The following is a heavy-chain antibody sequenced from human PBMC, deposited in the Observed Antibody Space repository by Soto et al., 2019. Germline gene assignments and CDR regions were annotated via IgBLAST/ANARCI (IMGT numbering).Heavy chain of an antibody. J-gene: IGHJ6*02. D-gene: IGHD2-15*01. CDR3: ARKRGGYCSGGSCPTYGMDV. CDR2: IYHSGST. V-gene: IGHV4-30-2*01. CDR1: GGSISSGGYS. Sequence: QLQLQESGSGLVKPSQTLSLTCAVSGGSISSGGYSWSWIRQPPGKGLEWIGYIYHSGSTYYNPSLKSRVTISVDRSKNQFSLKLSSVTAADTAVYYCARKRGGYCSGGSCPTYGMDVWVQGTTVTVSS.